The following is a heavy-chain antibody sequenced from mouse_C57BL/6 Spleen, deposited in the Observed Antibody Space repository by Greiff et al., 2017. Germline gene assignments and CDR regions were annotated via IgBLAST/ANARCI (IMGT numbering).Heavy chain of an antibody. CDR1: GYTFTDYN. Sequence: EVQLQQSGPELVKPGASVKMSCKASGYTFTDYNMHWVKQSHGKSLEWIGYINPNNGGTSYNQKFKGKATLTVNKSSSTAYMELRSLTSEDSAVYYCARDDGYSAWFAYWGQGTLVTVSA. V-gene: IGHV1-22*01. CDR3: ARDDGYSAWFAY. J-gene: IGHJ3*01. CDR2: INPNNGGT. D-gene: IGHD2-3*01.